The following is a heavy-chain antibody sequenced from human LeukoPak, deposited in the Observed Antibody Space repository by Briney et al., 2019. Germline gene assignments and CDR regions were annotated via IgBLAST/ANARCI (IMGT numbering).Heavy chain of an antibody. D-gene: IGHD1-20*01. CDR2: ISYDGSNK. Sequence: GGSLRLSCAASGFTFSNYGMHWVRQAPGKGLEWVAVISYDGSNKYYVASVKGRFTISRDISRNTLYLQMNSLRAEDTAVYYCARILNLSSDYWGQGTLVTVSS. CDR3: ARILNLSSDY. J-gene: IGHJ4*02. CDR1: GFTFSNYG. V-gene: IGHV3-30*03.